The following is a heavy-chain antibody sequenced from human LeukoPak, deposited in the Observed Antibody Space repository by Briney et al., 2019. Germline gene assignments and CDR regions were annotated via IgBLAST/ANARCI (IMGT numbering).Heavy chain of an antibody. J-gene: IGHJ6*03. CDR3: SSRYSSSWYYYYYYMDV. CDR1: GFTFSSYA. V-gene: IGHV3-7*01. CDR2: INQDGSEK. D-gene: IGHD6-13*01. Sequence: GGSLRLSCAASGFTFSSYAMSWVRQAPGKGLEWVANINQDGSEKYYVDSVKGRFTISRDNAKNSLYLQMNSLRAEDTAVYYCSSRYSSSWYYYYYYMDVWGKGTTVTVSS.